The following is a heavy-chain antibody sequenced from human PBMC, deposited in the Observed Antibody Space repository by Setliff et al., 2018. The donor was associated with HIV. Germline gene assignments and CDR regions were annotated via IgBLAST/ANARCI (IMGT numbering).Heavy chain of an antibody. J-gene: IGHJ6*03. CDR2: IYYSGNT. V-gene: IGHV4-39*01. Sequence: PSETLSLTCTVSGGSISSSNYYWDWIRQSPGKGLEWIGNIYYSGNTDCNPSLKSRVTISVDTSKNQFFLKVTSVTAADTAVYYCAGVNTAMARNYYYMDVWGKGTTVTVSS. CDR3: AGVNTAMARNYYYMDV. CDR1: GGSISSSNYY. D-gene: IGHD5-18*01.